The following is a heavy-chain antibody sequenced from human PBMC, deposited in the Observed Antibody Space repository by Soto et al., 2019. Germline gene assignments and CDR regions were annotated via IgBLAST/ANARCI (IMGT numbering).Heavy chain of an antibody. CDR2: ISWNSGRK. V-gene: IGHV3-9*01. J-gene: IGHJ4*02. CDR3: AKEAGTGSQYPFDS. CDR1: GFTFDDYA. Sequence: EVQLVESGGGLVQPGRSLRLSCAASGFTFDDYAMHWVRQAPGKGLEWVSNISWNSGRKGYADSVKGRFTISRDNAKNSLYLQMNSLRAEDAALYYCAKEAGTGSQYPFDSWGQGTLVTVSS. D-gene: IGHD1-1*01.